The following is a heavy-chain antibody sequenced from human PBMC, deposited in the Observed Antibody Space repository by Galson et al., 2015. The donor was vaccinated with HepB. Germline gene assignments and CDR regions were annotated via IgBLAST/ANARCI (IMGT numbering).Heavy chain of an antibody. CDR3: ARGCFAGNVGDAFDI. J-gene: IGHJ3*02. D-gene: IGHD3-16*01. Sequence: SLRLSCAASGFSFNEYAMGWVRQAPGKGLEWISVMSGSGHRIAYSDSVKGRFTVSRDNSKNTVYLQMNSLRADDTALYYCARGCFAGNVGDAFDIWGLGRRVTVSS. V-gene: IGHV3-23*01. CDR2: MSGSGHRI. CDR1: GFSFNEYA.